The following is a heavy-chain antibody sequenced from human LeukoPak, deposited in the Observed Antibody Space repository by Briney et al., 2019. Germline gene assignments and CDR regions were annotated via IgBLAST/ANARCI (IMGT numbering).Heavy chain of an antibody. CDR1: GYTLTLHG. V-gene: IGHV1-18*01. Sequence: AAVTVSHMHSGYTLTLHGIRWVRPAPGERLEWMGCICAYNGKKKYVQKLQGRVTMTTDTSTSTAYMELRSLRSDDTAVYYCARGGHYGEDYFDYWGQGTLVTVSS. CDR3: ARGGHYGEDYFDY. D-gene: IGHD4-17*01. J-gene: IGHJ4*02. CDR2: ICAYNGKK.